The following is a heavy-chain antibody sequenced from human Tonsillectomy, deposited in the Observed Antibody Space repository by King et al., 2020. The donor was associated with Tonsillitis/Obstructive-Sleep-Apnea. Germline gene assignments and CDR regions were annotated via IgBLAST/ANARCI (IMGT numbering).Heavy chain of an antibody. J-gene: IGHJ5*02. V-gene: IGHV3-53*01. CDR3: ARLHLSSWFDP. CDR1: GFTVSSNY. Sequence: VQLVESGGGLIQPGGSLRLSCAASGFTVSSNYMSWVRQAPGKGLEWVSVIYSGGSTYYADPVKGRFTISRDISKNTLYLQMNSLRAEDTAVYYCARLHLSSWFDPWGQGTLVTVSS. CDR2: IYSGGST. D-gene: IGHD3-3*02.